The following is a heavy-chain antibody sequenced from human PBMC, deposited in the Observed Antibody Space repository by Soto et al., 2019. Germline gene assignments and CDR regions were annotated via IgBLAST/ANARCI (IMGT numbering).Heavy chain of an antibody. CDR2: IYYSGSI. CDR1: GDSVDSHTSY. CDR3: ARSGRHSWPYNWLDP. V-gene: IGHV4-61*01. J-gene: IGHJ5*02. Sequence: SETLSLTCTVSGDSVDSHTSYWNWIRQSPGKGLEWTGYIYYSGSINYNPSFESRVTISVDTSKNQFSLNLTSVTAADTAFYYCARSGRHSWPYNWLDPWGHGIPVTVSS. D-gene: IGHD1-1*01.